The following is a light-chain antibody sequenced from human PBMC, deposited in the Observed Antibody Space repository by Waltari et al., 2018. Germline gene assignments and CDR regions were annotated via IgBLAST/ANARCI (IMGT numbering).Light chain of an antibody. CDR1: QDVSNW. J-gene: IGKJ2*01. Sequence: DIQMTQSPSSVSASVGDRVTITCRASQDVSNWLAWYQQKPGKAPKFLIYAASSLQRGVPSRFSGSGSGTDFTLTISSLQPDDFATYYCQQANTFPYTFGQGPRWRSN. CDR3: QQANTFPYT. CDR2: AAS. V-gene: IGKV1-12*01.